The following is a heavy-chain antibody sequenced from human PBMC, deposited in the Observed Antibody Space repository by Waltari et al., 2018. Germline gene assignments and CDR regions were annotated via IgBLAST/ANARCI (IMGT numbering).Heavy chain of an antibody. D-gene: IGHD3-22*01. V-gene: IGHV3-7*01. CDR2: RNQGGGAM. CDR1: GFTFKNYW. Sequence: EVKLVESGGGLVHPGESLRLSCAASGFTFKNYWRTWVRQAPGKGLGGVATRNQGGGAMFVVDSVKGRFTISRDDAKNSLCLQMNSLRAEEMAVFYCARGAYDSWNLDFWGQGTMVTVSS. J-gene: IGHJ3*01. CDR3: ARGAYDSWNLDF.